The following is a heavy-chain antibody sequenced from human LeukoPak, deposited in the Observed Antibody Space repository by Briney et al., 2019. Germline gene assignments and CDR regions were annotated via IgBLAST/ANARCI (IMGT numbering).Heavy chain of an antibody. CDR3: ARDGMDYDRRDGTFDI. CDR2: IIPIFGTA. D-gene: IGHD3-22*01. Sequence: SLKVSCKASGGTFSSYAISWVRQAPGQGLEWMGRIIPIFGTANYAQKFHGRVTITTDESTSTAYMELSSLRSEDTAVYYCARDGMDYDRRDGTFDIWGQGTMVTVSS. J-gene: IGHJ3*02. V-gene: IGHV1-69*05. CDR1: GGTFSSYA.